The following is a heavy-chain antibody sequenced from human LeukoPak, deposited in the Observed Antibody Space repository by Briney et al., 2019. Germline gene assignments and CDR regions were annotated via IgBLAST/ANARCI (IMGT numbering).Heavy chain of an antibody. J-gene: IGHJ5*02. D-gene: IGHD5-18*01. Sequence: PSETLPLTCAVYGGSFSGYYWSWIRPPPGKGLEWIGEINHSGSTNYNPSLKSRVTISVDTSKNQFSLKVNSVTAAVTAVYYCATRGYTYGWGWFDPWGQGTLVTVSS. V-gene: IGHV4-34*01. CDR3: ATRGYTYGWGWFDP. CDR1: GGSFSGYY. CDR2: INHSGST.